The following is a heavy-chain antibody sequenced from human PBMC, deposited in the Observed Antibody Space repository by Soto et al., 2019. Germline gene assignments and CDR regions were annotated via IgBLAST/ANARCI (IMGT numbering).Heavy chain of an antibody. CDR3: ARDRNYYDSSGYYLPYWYFDL. Sequence: QVQLVESGGGVVQPGRSLRLSCAASGFTFSSYAMHWVRQAPGKGLEWVAVISYDGSNKYYADSVKGRFTISRDNSKNTLYLQMNSLRAEDTAVYYCARDRNYYDSSGYYLPYWYFDLLGRGTLVTVSS. CDR2: ISYDGSNK. D-gene: IGHD3-22*01. J-gene: IGHJ2*01. CDR1: GFTFSSYA. V-gene: IGHV3-30-3*01.